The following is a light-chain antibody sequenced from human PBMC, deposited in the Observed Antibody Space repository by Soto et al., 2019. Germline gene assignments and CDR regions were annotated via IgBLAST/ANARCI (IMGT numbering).Light chain of an antibody. CDR1: QSVSSNH. V-gene: IGKV3-20*01. CDR2: GAS. J-gene: IGKJ1*01. Sequence: EIVMTQSPATLSVSPGERATLSCRASQSVSSNHLAWYQQKRGQPPRLLIYGASSRATGTPGRFSGSGSGTDFTLTITRLEPEDFAVYYCQQYGSSPQTFGQGTKVDNK. CDR3: QQYGSSPQT.